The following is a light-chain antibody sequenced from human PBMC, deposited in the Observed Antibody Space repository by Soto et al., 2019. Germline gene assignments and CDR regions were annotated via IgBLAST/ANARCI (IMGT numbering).Light chain of an antibody. CDR2: DAF. Sequence: EIVMTQSPATLSLSPGERATLYCRASQSVTTNLAWYQQKPGQAPRLLIYDAFTRATGIPARFSGSGSGTEFTLTIDSLQSEDFAVYYCHQYDNWPPWTFGQGTKVDI. CDR1: QSVTTN. CDR3: HQYDNWPPWT. J-gene: IGKJ1*01. V-gene: IGKV3-15*01.